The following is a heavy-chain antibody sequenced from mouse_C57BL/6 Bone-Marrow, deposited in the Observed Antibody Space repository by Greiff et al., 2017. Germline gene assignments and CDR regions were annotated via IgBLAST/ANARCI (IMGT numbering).Heavy chain of an antibody. J-gene: IGHJ4*01. CDR2: IDPSDSYT. V-gene: IGHV1-59*01. CDR1: GYTFTSYW. CDR3: ARSITTVVGNGAMDY. Sequence: QVQLQQPGAELVRPGTSVKLSCKASGYTFTSYWMHWVKQRPGQGLEWIGVIDPSDSYTNYNQKFKGKATLTVDTSSSTAYMQLSSLTSEDSAVYYCARSITTVVGNGAMDYWGQGTSVTVSS. D-gene: IGHD1-1*01.